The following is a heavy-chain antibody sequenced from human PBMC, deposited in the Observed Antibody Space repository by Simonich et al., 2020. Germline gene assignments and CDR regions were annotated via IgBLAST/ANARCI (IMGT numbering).Heavy chain of an antibody. CDR1: GFTLSSYW. Sequence: EVQLVESWGGLVQPGGVLRLSLAASGFTLSSYWMSWVRQAPGKGLEWGANIKQDGSEKNYVDSVKGRFTISRDNAKNSLYLQMNSLRAEDTAVYYCARDGLGTAYYYYMDVWGKGTTVTVSS. J-gene: IGHJ6*03. CDR2: IKQDGSEK. V-gene: IGHV3-7*01. D-gene: IGHD7-27*01. CDR3: ARDGLGTAYYYYMDV.